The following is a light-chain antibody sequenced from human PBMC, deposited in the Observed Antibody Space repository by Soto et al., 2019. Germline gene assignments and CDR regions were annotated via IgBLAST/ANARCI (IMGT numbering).Light chain of an antibody. CDR2: AAS. CDR3: QQSYSTPIT. V-gene: IGKV1-39*01. J-gene: IGKJ5*01. CDR1: QSISSY. Sequence: EILMTQSPASLSASVGERVTITCRASQSISSYLNWYQQKPGKAPKLLIYAASSLQSGVPSRFSGSGSGTDFTLTISSLQPEDFATYYCQQSYSTPITFGQGTRLEIK.